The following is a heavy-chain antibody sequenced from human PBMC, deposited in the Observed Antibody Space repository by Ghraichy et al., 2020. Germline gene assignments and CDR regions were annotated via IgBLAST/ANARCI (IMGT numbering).Heavy chain of an antibody. V-gene: IGHV4-39*07. Sequence: ETLSLTCTVSGGSISSTSYYWSWIRQPPGKGLEWIGSVYYTGSTHYNPSLKSRVTISADTSKKQFSLKLSSVTAADTAVYYCARDLSRYDFWSGYYRADYYYDGMDVWGHGTTVTVSS. J-gene: IGHJ6*02. CDR3: ARDLSRYDFWSGYYRADYYYDGMDV. D-gene: IGHD3-3*01. CDR1: GGSISSTSYY. CDR2: VYYTGST.